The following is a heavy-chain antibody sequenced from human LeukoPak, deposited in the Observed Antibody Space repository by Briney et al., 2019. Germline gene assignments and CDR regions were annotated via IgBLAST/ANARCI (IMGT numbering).Heavy chain of an antibody. CDR1: GFTFSSYG. D-gene: IGHD3-16*01. J-gene: IGHJ4*02. CDR3: AKLGSSAALTVY. Sequence: GGSLRLSCAASGFTFSSYGMHWVRQAPGKGLEWVAVISYDGSNKYYADSVKGRFTISRDNSKNTLYLQMNSLRAEDTAVYYCAKLGSSAALTVYWGQGTLVTVSS. V-gene: IGHV3-30*18. CDR2: ISYDGSNK.